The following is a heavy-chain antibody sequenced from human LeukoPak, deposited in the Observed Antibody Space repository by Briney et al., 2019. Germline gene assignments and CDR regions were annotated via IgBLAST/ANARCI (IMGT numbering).Heavy chain of an antibody. D-gene: IGHD2-2*01. V-gene: IGHV3-23*01. CDR1: GFTFSSYA. J-gene: IGHJ4*02. CDR3: AKMSGDCSSTTCSSFDY. Sequence: GGSLRLSCAASGFTFSSYAVSWARQARGKGLEWVSRIAGSGDISYYEDSVKGRFTISRDNSKNTVHLQMNSLRAEDTAVYYCAKMSGDCSSTTCSSFDYWGQGALFSDSS. CDR2: IAGSGDIS.